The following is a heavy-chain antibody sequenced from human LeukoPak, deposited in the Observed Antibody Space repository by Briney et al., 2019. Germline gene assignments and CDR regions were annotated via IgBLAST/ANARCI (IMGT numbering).Heavy chain of an antibody. D-gene: IGHD3-10*01. Sequence: GSLRLSCAASGFTFSSYWMSWVRQAPGKGLEWVANIKHDGSEKPYVDSVKGRFIISRDNAKNSLYLQMNSLRAEDTAVYYCARVISFGWFEFWGQGTLVTVSS. J-gene: IGHJ5*01. CDR3: ARVISFGWFEF. CDR2: IKHDGSEK. CDR1: GFTFSSYW. V-gene: IGHV3-7*01.